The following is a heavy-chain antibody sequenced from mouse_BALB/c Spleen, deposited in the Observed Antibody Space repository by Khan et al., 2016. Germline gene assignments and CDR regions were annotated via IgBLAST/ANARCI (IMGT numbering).Heavy chain of an antibody. J-gene: IGHJ4*01. V-gene: IGHV1-54*01. CDR2: INPGSGGT. CDR3: ARYYGNYYAMDY. CDR1: GYAFTNYL. Sequence: QVQLQQSGAELVRPGTSVTVSCKASGYAFTNYLIEWVKQRPGQGLEWIGVINPGSGGTNYNEKFKGKTTLTADKSSSTAYMQLSSLTSDDSAVYFCARYYGNYYAMDYWGQGTSVTVSS. D-gene: IGHD2-1*01.